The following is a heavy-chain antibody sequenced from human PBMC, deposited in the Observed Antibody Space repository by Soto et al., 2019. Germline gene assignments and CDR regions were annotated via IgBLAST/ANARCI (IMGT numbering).Heavy chain of an antibody. V-gene: IGHV1-3*01. CDR3: AFDLNAGLVYFDN. J-gene: IGHJ4*02. CDR1: GYTFTSYA. CDR2: INAGNGNT. Sequence: ASVKVSCKASGYTFTSYAMHWVRQALGQRLEWMGWINAGNGNTKYSQKFQGRVTITADTSTSTSYLELSGLRSEDTAVYYCAFDLNAGLVYFDNWGQGTLVTVSS. D-gene: IGHD2-8*01.